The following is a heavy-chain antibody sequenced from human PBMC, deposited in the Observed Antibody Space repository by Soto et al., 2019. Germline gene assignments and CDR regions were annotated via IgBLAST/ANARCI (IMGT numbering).Heavy chain of an antibody. V-gene: IGHV4-59*01. D-gene: IGHD3-9*01. CDR2: IYCSGST. Sequence: PSETLSLTCTVSGGSISSYYWSWIRQPPGKGLEWSGYIYCSGSTNYNPSLKSRVTISVDTAKNQFSLKLSSLTAADTAVYYCARDRLANWFDPWGQRTLLTVSS. CDR1: GGSISSYY. J-gene: IGHJ5*02. CDR3: ARDRLANWFDP.